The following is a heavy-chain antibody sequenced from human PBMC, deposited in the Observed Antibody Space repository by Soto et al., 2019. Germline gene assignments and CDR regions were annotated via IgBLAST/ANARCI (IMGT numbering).Heavy chain of an antibody. J-gene: IGHJ5*02. CDR3: ARSRYDILTGYGWFDP. V-gene: IGHV5-51*01. D-gene: IGHD3-9*01. CDR2: IYPGDSDT. CDR1: GYSFTIDC. Sequence: GESLKISCDGAGYSFTIDCIGLVLQMPGKGLEWMGIIYPGDSDTRYSPSFQCQVTISADKSISTAYLQWSSLKASDTAMYYCARSRYDILTGYGWFDPWGQGTLVTVSS.